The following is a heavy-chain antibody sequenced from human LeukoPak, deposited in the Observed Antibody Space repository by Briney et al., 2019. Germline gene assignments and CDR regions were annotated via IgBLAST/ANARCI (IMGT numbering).Heavy chain of an antibody. CDR1: GGSISSSSYY. Sequence: SETLSLTCTVSGGSISSSSYYWGWIRQPPGKGLEWIGSIYYSGSTYYNPSLKSRVTISVDTSKNQFSLKLSSVTAADTAVYYYASLPYGDYAEYFQHWGQGTLVTVSS. CDR3: ASLPYGDYAEYFQH. D-gene: IGHD4-17*01. J-gene: IGHJ1*01. CDR2: IYYSGST. V-gene: IGHV4-39*07.